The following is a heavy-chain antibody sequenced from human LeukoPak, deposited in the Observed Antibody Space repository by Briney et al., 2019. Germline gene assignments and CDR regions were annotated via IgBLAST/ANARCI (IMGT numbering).Heavy chain of an antibody. CDR1: GFIFSNYA. CDR2: FSGSGGST. D-gene: IGHD6-19*01. Sequence: GGSLRLSCAASGFIFSNYAMSWVRQAPGKGLQWVSAFSGSGGSTYYADSVKGRFTISRDNSRNTLYLQMNSLRAEDTAVYYCAKDTSPGYSSGCQDYWGQGTLVTVSS. J-gene: IGHJ4*02. CDR3: AKDTSPGYSSGCQDY. V-gene: IGHV3-23*01.